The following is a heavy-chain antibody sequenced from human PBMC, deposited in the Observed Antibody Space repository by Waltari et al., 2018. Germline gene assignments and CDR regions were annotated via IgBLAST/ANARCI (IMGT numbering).Heavy chain of an antibody. J-gene: IGHJ6*02. CDR1: GNTFTGYF. Sequence: QVQLVQSGAEVKKSGASVKVSCQASGNTFTGYFMHWVRQAPGQGLEWMGWVNPNNGDSNQVQKFQGRVSMTTDTTSGTAYMEVTSLRRDDSAIYYCALSLYCSSNCLTSYYYAMDVWGQGTTVTV. CDR3: ALSLYCSSNCLTSYYYAMDV. CDR2: VNPNNGDS. V-gene: IGHV1-2*02. D-gene: IGHD2-15*01.